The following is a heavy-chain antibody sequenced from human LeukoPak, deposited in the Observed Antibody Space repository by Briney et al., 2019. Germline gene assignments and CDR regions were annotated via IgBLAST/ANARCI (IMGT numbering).Heavy chain of an antibody. V-gene: IGHV3-30*18. Sequence: GGSLRLSCAVSGFTLSSHGMHWVRQAPGKGLEWVAIISFDGTKKYYTDSVKGRFTISRDNSKNTLYLQMNSLRAEDAAVYYCAKAPVTSCRGAYCYPFDYWGQGTLVTVSS. CDR3: AKAPVTSCRGAYCYPFDY. CDR1: GFTLSSHG. CDR2: ISFDGTKK. J-gene: IGHJ4*02. D-gene: IGHD2-21*01.